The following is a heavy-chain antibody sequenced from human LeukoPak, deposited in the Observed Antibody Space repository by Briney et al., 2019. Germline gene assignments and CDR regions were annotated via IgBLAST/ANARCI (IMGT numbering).Heavy chain of an antibody. J-gene: IGHJ4*02. CDR3: AKDSTGYSSGWPDY. Sequence: PGRSLRLSCAASGFTFDDYAMHWVRQAPGKGLEWVSGISWNSGGIGYADSVKGRFTISRDNAKNSLYLQMNSLRAEDTALYYCAKDSTGYSSGWPDYWGQGTLVTVSS. V-gene: IGHV3-9*01. D-gene: IGHD6-19*01. CDR2: ISWNSGGI. CDR1: GFTFDDYA.